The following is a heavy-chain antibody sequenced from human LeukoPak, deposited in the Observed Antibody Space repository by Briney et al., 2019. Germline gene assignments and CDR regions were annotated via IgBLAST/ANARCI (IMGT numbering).Heavy chain of an antibody. CDR3: AREGGAAAANWFDP. J-gene: IGHJ5*02. V-gene: IGHV4-38-2*02. CDR2: IYHSGST. Sequence: SETLSLTCTVSGYSISSGYYWGWIRQPPGKGLEWIGSIYHSGSTYYNPSLKSRVTISVDTSKNQFSLKLSSVTAADTAVYYCAREGGAAAANWFDPWGQGTLVTVSS. D-gene: IGHD6-13*01. CDR1: GYSISSGYY.